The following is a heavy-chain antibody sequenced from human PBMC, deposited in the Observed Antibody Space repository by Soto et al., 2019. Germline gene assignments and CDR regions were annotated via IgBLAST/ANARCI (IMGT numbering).Heavy chain of an antibody. J-gene: IGHJ4*02. V-gene: IGHV4-39*01. D-gene: IGHD2-15*01. CDR3: AKDASCYSCGA. Sequence: QLQLQESGPGLVKPSETLSLTCAVSGGSISSSNFYWGWFRQPPGKGLVWIGSIRYGGSTYYSPSLESRVTISVDTSKNQFSLNVSSVTAADTAVYYCAKDASCYSCGAWGQGALVPVSS. CDR2: IRYGGST. CDR1: GGSISSSNFY.